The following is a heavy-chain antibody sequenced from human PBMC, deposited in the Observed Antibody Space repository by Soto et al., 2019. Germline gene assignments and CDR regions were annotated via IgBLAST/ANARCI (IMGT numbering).Heavy chain of an antibody. J-gene: IGHJ3*02. CDR1: GFTFSDYY. CDR3: ARAYSDAFAI. V-gene: IGHV3-11*01. CDR2: ITSSGSGI. Sequence: QVQLVESGGGLVKPGGSLRLYCAASGFTFSDYYMTWIRQAPGKGLEYISYITSSGSGIYYADSVKGRFTISRDNAKNSLYLQMSTLRAEDTAVYYCARAYSDAFAIWGQGTMVTVS. D-gene: IGHD2-15*01.